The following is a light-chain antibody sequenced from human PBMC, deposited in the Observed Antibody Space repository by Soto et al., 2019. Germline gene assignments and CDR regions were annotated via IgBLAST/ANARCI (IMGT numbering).Light chain of an antibody. CDR3: QQYDSSPPSWT. Sequence: ETVLTQSPGTLSLSPGERVTISCRASQRVSYLAWYRQKPGQAPGLLVYGATSRATGILDRFSGSGAGTDFTLTISRLEPEDFAVYYCQQYDSSPPSWTFGQGTTVEVK. J-gene: IGKJ1*01. CDR2: GAT. CDR1: QRVSY. V-gene: IGKV3-20*01.